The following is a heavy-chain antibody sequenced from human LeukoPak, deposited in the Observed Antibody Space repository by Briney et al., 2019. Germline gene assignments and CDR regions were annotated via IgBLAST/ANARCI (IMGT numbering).Heavy chain of an antibody. V-gene: IGHV3-30-3*01. J-gene: IGHJ6*02. CDR3: AKVAPYCSSTDCYHSPYYGMDV. CDR2: ISYDGSNK. CDR1: GFTFSSYA. D-gene: IGHD2-2*01. Sequence: GGSLRLSCAASGFTFSSYAMHWVRQAPGKGLEWVAVISYDGSNKYYADSVKGRFTISRDSSKNTLYLQMNSLRVEDTAVYYCAKVAPYCSSTDCYHSPYYGMDVWGQGTTVTVSS.